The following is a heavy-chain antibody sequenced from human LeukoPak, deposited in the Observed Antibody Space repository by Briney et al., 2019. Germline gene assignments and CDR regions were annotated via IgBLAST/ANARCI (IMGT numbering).Heavy chain of an antibody. CDR2: IRSKAYGGTT. D-gene: IGHD3-22*01. J-gene: IGHJ4*02. V-gene: IGHV3-49*04. Sequence: PGGSLRLSCTASGFTFGDYAMSWVRQAPGKGLEWGGFIRSKAYGGTTEYAASVKGRFTISRDDSKSIAYLQMNSLKTEDTAVYYCTRDHFTPHYDSSGRIDYWGQGTLVTVSS. CDR1: GFTFGDYA. CDR3: TRDHFTPHYDSSGRIDY.